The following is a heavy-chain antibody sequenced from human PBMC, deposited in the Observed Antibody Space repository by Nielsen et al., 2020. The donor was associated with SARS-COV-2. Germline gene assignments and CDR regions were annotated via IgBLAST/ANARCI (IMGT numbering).Heavy chain of an antibody. CDR2: IWYDGSNK. D-gene: IGHD6-19*01. CDR3: ARDRRYSSGPLDY. CDR1: GFTFSSYG. Sequence: GESLKISCAASGFTFSSYGMHWVRQAPGKGLEWVAVIWYDGSNKYYADSVKGRFTISRGNSKNTLYLEMNSLRAEDTAVYYCARDRRYSSGPLDYWGQGTLVTVSS. J-gene: IGHJ4*02. V-gene: IGHV3-33*01.